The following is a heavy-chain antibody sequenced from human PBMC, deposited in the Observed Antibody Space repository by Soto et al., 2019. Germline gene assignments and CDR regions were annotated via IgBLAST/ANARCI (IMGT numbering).Heavy chain of an antibody. J-gene: IGHJ4*02. Sequence: QVHLQESGPGLVKPSQTLSLSCTVSGDSISSPHYYWTWIRQPPGKGLEWVGYIYYPGNNFYNPALKSRVDMSVDPSTNQFSLKLASVTDADTAVYFCAREPKQNYDSSPWNGGFDSWGPGTLVTVSS. CDR1: GDSISSPHYY. CDR2: IYYPGNN. CDR3: AREPKQNYDSSPWNGGFDS. D-gene: IGHD3-22*01. V-gene: IGHV4-30-4*01.